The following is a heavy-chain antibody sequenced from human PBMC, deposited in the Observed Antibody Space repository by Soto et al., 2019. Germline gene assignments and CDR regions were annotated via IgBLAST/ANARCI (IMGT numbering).Heavy chain of an antibody. J-gene: IGHJ3*02. CDR3: ARLPPAHIPLFGVVYLEPFDI. V-gene: IGHV4-61*01. CDR2: IYYSGST. Sequence: SETLSLTCTVSGGSVSSGSYYWSWIRQPPGKGLEWIGYIYYSGSTNYNPSLKSRVTISVDTSKNQFSLKLSSVTAADTAVYYCARLPPAHIPLFGVVYLEPFDIWGQGTMVT. CDR1: GGSVSSGSYY. D-gene: IGHD3-3*01.